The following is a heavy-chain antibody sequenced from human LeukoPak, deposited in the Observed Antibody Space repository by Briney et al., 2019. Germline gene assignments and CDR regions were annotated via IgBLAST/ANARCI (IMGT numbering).Heavy chain of an antibody. J-gene: IGHJ4*02. CDR1: GYTFTGYY. V-gene: IGHV1-2*02. D-gene: IGHD1-26*01. CDR2: INPNSGGT. CDR3: ARDLSGSYSYFDY. Sequence: ASVKVSCKASGYTFTGYYMHWVRQAPGQGLEWMGWINPNSGGTNYAQKFQGRVTMTRDTSISTAYMELSRLRSDDTAVYYCARDLSGSYSYFDYWGQGTLVTVSS.